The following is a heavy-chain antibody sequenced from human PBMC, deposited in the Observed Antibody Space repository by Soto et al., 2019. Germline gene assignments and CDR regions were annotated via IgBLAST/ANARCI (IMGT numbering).Heavy chain of an antibody. J-gene: IGHJ4*02. D-gene: IGHD3-16*01. Sequence: QVQLQQWGTGLLKPSETLSLTCAVYGGSFSTYYWAWIRQPPGKGLEWIGETHHSGSTTYSPSLMSRVSISIVTSRNQFSLKLRAVTAADTGVYYCANRLGSFWGQGTLVTVSS. CDR1: GGSFSTYY. CDR2: THHSGST. V-gene: IGHV4-34*01. CDR3: ANRLGSF.